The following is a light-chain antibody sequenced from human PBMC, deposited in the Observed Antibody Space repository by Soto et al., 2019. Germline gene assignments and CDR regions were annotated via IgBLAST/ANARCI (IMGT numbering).Light chain of an antibody. CDR1: SGHSSYA. Sequence: QLVLTQSPSASASLGASVKLTCTLSSGHSSYAIAWHQQRPEKGPRYLMKLNSDGSHSKGDGIPDRFSGSSSGAERYLTISSLQSEDEADYYCQTWGTGIQVFGGGTKVTVL. CDR3: QTWGTGIQV. V-gene: IGLV4-69*01. J-gene: IGLJ3*02. CDR2: LNSDGSH.